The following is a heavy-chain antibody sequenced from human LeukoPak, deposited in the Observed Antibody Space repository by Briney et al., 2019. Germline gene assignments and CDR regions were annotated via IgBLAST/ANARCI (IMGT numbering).Heavy chain of an antibody. CDR3: ARHFPGSWGSWFDP. CDR2: IYYSGST. CDR1: GGSISSSSYN. V-gene: IGHV4-39*01. Sequence: SETLSLTCTVSGGSISSSSYNWGWIRQPPGKGLEWIGSIYYSGSTYYNPSLKSRVTISVDTSKNQFSLKLSSVTAADTAVYYCARHFPGSWGSWFDPWGQGTLVTVSS. D-gene: IGHD3-10*01. J-gene: IGHJ5*02.